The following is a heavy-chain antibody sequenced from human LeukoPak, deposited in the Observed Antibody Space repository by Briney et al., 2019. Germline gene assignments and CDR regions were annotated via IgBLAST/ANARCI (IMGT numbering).Heavy chain of an antibody. D-gene: IGHD3-22*01. CDR3: ARDKIRYYYDSSGYLPDY. Sequence: ASVKVSCKASGYTFNGYYMHWVRQAPGQGLEWMGWINPNSGGTNYAQKFQGRVTMTRDTSISTAYMELSRLRSDDTAVYYCARDKIRYYYDSSGYLPDYWGQGTLVTVSS. J-gene: IGHJ4*02. V-gene: IGHV1-2*02. CDR2: INPNSGGT. CDR1: GYTFNGYY.